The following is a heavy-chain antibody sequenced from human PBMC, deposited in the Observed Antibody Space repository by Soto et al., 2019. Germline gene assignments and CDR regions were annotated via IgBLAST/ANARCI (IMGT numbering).Heavy chain of an antibody. J-gene: IGHJ6*02. Sequence: GGSLRLSCAASGFTFSSYAMSWVRQAPGKGLEWVSVISGSGSSTYYADSVKGRFTISRDNSKNTLYLQMNSLRAEDTAIYYCAKDGGYSFGPGNYYGMDVWGQGTTVTVSS. V-gene: IGHV3-23*01. D-gene: IGHD5-18*01. CDR2: ISGSGSST. CDR1: GFTFSSYA. CDR3: AKDGGYSFGPGNYYGMDV.